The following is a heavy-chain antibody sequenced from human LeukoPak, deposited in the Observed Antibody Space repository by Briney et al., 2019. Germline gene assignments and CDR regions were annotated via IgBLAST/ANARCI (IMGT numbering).Heavy chain of an antibody. V-gene: IGHV1-18*01. CDR1: GGTFSSYA. CDR2: ISAYNGNT. D-gene: IGHD1-26*01. Sequence: ASVKVSCKASGGTFSSYAISWVRQAPGQGLEWMGWISAYNGNTNYAQKLQGRVTMTTDTSTSTAYMELRSLRSDDTAVYYCARDFDGATLYFDYWGQGTLVTVSS. CDR3: ARDFDGATLYFDY. J-gene: IGHJ4*02.